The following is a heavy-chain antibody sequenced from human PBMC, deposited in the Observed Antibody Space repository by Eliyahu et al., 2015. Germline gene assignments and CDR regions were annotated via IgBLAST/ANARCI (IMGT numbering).Heavy chain of an antibody. J-gene: IGHJ4*02. CDR2: IDPSDSYT. D-gene: IGHD2-15*01. V-gene: IGHV5-10-1*03. CDR3: ARLEVGMVAAIEAGGGNDY. CDR1: GYSFTSYW. Sequence: EVQLVQSGAEVKKPGESLRISCKGSGYSFTSYWISWVRQMPGKGLEWMGRIDPSDSYTNYSPSFQGHVTISADKSISTAYLQWSSLKASDTAMYYCARLEVGMVAAIEAGGGNDYWGQGTLVTVSS.